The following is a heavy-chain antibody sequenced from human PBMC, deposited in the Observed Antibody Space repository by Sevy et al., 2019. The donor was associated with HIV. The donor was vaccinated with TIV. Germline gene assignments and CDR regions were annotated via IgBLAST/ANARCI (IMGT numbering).Heavy chain of an antibody. J-gene: IGHJ4*02. CDR1: GFTVSSNY. Sequence: GGSLRLSCAASGFTVSSNYMTWVRQAPGKGLDWVSVIYSGGSTYYADSVKGRFTISRDTSKNTVYLQMNRLRAEDTAVYYCARDGNLYCLGTLDYWGQGTVVTVSS. D-gene: IGHD3-10*01. V-gene: IGHV3-53*01. CDR3: ARDGNLYCLGTLDY. CDR2: IYSGGST.